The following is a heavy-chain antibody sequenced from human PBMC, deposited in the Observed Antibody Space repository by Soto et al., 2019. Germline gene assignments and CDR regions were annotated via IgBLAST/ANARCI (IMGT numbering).Heavy chain of an antibody. CDR2: ITWNSDTI. J-gene: IGHJ3*01. D-gene: IGHD3-16*02. CDR1: GFTFGDYA. Sequence: EVQLVESGGGLVQPGRSLRLSCTASGFTFGDYAMHWVRQTPGKGLEWVSGITWNSDTIDYADSVKGRFTISRDNAKNSLYLQMNSLRTEDTALYYCTKNLYWGGDTFGGVLGDGFDVWGHGTMVTVSS. V-gene: IGHV3-9*01. CDR3: TKNLYWGGDTFGGVLGDGFDV.